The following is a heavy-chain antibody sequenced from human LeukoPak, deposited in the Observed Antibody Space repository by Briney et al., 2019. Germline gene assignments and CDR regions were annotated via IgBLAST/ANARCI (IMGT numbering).Heavy chain of an antibody. CDR3: ARVGYCSSTSCFPADY. CDR2: INHSGST. V-gene: IGHV4-34*01. Sequence: SETLSLTCNISGGSISPYYWSWIRQPPGKGLEWIGEINHSGSTNYNPSLKSRVTISVDTSKNQFSLKLSSVTAADTAVYYCARVGYCSSTSCFPADYWGQGTLVTVSS. D-gene: IGHD2-2*01. J-gene: IGHJ4*02. CDR1: GGSISPYY.